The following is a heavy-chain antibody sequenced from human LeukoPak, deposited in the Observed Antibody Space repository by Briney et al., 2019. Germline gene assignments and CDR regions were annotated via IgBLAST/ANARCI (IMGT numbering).Heavy chain of an antibody. J-gene: IGHJ3*02. V-gene: IGHV1-69*04. CDR3: ARDMAAAGAVADHDAFDI. D-gene: IGHD6-19*01. CDR2: IIPIFGIA. Sequence: GASVKVSCKASGGTFSSYAISWVRQAPGQGLEGMGRIIPIFGIANYAQKFQGRVTITADKSTSTAYMELSSLRSEDTAVYYCARDMAAAGAVADHDAFDIWGQGTMVTVSS. CDR1: GGTFSSYA.